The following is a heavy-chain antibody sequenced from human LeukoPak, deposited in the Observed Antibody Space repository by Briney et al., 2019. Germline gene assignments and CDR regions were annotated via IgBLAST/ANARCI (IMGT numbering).Heavy chain of an antibody. CDR3: AASFRVTGTTNYY. CDR2: ISDDGKKT. CDR1: GFTFTSHW. Sequence: GGSLRLSCAESGFTFTSHWMHWVRQAPGKGLVWVSHISDDGKKTNYADSVKGRFTISRDVAKNTLHLQMDSLRVEDTAVYYCAASFRVTGTTNYYWGQGTMVAVSS. V-gene: IGHV3-74*01. J-gene: IGHJ4*02. D-gene: IGHD1-20*01.